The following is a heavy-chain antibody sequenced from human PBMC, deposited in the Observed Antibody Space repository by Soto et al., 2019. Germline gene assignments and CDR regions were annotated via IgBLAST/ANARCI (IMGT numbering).Heavy chain of an antibody. J-gene: IGHJ6*02. Sequence: QVQLVQSGAEVKKPGASVKVSCKASGYTFTSHGITWVRQAPGQGLEWMGWISTYNGNTNYAQKLQGRVTLTTDTSTSTAYMELRSLRSDDAAVYYCARGASCTSTSCYDYFHYCMDVWGQGTTVTVSS. CDR1: GYTFTSHG. CDR3: ARGASCTSTSCYDYFHYCMDV. D-gene: IGHD2-2*01. V-gene: IGHV1-18*01. CDR2: ISTYNGNT.